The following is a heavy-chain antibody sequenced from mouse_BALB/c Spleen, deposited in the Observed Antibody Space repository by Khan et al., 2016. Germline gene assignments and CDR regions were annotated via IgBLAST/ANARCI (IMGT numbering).Heavy chain of an antibody. Sequence: EVQLQESGPDLVKPSQSLSLTCTVTGYSITSGYSWHWIRQFPGNKLEWMGYIHYSGSTNYNPSLKSRISITRDTSKNQFFLQLNYVTTADTATYYCEGYADVRFDYWRQDTTLTGSS. CDR3: EGYADVRFDY. CDR2: IHYSGST. J-gene: IGHJ2*01. CDR1: GYSITSGYS. V-gene: IGHV3-1*02. D-gene: IGHD1-1*01.